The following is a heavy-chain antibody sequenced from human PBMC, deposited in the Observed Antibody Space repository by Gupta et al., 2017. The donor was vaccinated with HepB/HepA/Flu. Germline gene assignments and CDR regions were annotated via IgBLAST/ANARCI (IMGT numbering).Heavy chain of an antibody. Sequence: QVQLVQSGDEVKKAGASVRISCKTHDYTFSKYYIHWVRQAPGQGLQWVGFVPPGSGVTKIAAKFQGRVIMTSDTSITTGYMELTRLKSDDTAIYSCATIEGGRGTTWGQGTLITVSS. CDR2: VPPGSGVT. CDR3: ATIEGGRGTT. J-gene: IGHJ4*02. V-gene: IGHV1-2*02. CDR1: DYTFSKYY. D-gene: IGHD1-7*01.